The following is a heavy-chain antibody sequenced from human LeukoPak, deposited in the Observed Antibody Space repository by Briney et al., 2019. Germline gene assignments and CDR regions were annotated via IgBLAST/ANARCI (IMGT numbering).Heavy chain of an antibody. V-gene: IGHV3-9*01. CDR3: AKTRIVAAGYYYYYGMDA. CDR2: ISWNSGSI. D-gene: IGHD6-13*01. J-gene: IGHJ6*02. CDR1: GFTLDDYA. Sequence: GRSLRLSCAASGFTLDDYAMHWVRQAPGKGLEWVSGISWNSGSIGYADSVKGRFTISRDNAKNSLYLQVNSLRAEDTALYYCAKTRIVAAGYYYYYGMDAWGQGTTVTVSS.